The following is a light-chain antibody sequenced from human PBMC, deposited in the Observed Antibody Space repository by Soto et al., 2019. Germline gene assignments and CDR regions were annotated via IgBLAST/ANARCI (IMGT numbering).Light chain of an antibody. Sequence: DVVMTQSPLSLPVTLGQPASISCRSNQSLVHSDGIAYFSWFQQRPGRSPRRLIYKVSNRDSGVPARFSGSGSGTDFALKIGRVEAEDVGVYYCMQGTHWPITFGQVTRLEI. V-gene: IGKV2-30*02. CDR1: QSLVHSDGIAY. CDR2: KVS. J-gene: IGKJ5*01. CDR3: MQGTHWPIT.